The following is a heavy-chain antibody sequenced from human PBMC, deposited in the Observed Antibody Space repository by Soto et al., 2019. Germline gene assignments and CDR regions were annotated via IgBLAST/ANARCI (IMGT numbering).Heavy chain of an antibody. D-gene: IGHD5-18*01. CDR1: GGTFSSYA. V-gene: IGHV1-69*12. Sequence: QVQLVQSGAEVKKPGSSVKVSCKASGGTFSSYAISWVRQAPGQWLEWMGGIIPIFGTANYAQKFQGRVTSTADESTSTAYMELSSLRSEDTAVYYCARSGYSYGLGYYGMDVWGQGTTVTVSS. CDR3: ARSGYSYGLGYYGMDV. J-gene: IGHJ6*02. CDR2: IIPIFGTA.